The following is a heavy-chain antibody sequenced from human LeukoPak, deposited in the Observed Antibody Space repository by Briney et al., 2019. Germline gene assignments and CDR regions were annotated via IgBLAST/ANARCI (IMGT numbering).Heavy chain of an antibody. V-gene: IGHV4-34*01. CDR3: ARGNLVAATPFDY. J-gene: IGHJ4*02. Sequence: PSETLSLTCAVYGGSFSGYYWSWIRQPPGKGLGWIGEINHSGSTNYDPSLKSRVTISIDTSKNQFSLKLSSVTAADTAVYYCARGNLVAATPFDYWGQGTLVTVSS. CDR1: GGSFSGYY. D-gene: IGHD2-15*01. CDR2: INHSGST.